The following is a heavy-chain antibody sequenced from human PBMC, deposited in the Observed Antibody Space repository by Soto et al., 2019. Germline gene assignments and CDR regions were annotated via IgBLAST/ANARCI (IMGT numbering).Heavy chain of an antibody. CDR2: ISGSGGST. CDR1: GFTFSSYA. CDR3: AKNGLGYCSSTSCPRPY. Sequence: GGSLRLSCAASGFTFSSYAMSWVRQAPGKGLEWVSAISGSGGSTYYADSVKGRFTISRDNSKNTLYLQMNSLRAEDTAVYYCAKNGLGYCSSTSCPRPYWGQGTLVTVSS. J-gene: IGHJ4*02. V-gene: IGHV3-23*01. D-gene: IGHD2-2*01.